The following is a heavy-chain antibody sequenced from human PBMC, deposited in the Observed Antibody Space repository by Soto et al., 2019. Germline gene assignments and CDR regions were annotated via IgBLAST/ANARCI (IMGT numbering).Heavy chain of an antibody. J-gene: IGHJ5*02. V-gene: IGHV4-34*01. Sequence: SETLSLTCAVYGGSFSGYYWSWIRQPPGKGLEWIGEINHSGSTNYNPSLKSRVTISVDTSKNQFSLKLSSVTAADTAVYYCAREGSKGYCSGGSCYSSIGLPSSWFDPWGQGTLVTVSS. D-gene: IGHD2-15*01. CDR1: GGSFSGYY. CDR3: AREGSKGYCSGGSCYSSIGLPSSWFDP. CDR2: INHSGST.